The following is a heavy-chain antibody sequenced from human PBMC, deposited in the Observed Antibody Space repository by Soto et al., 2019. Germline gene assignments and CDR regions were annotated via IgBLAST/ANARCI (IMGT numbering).Heavy chain of an antibody. Sequence: QVQLVESGGGVVQPGRSLRLSCVASEFSFSNYAMHWVRQAPNKGLEWVGVISYDGSNKYYADSVKGRFTISRDKSKNTLYLQMNGLRAEHSAMYYCARDAAVSGDFDYWGQGTLVTVSS. CDR3: ARDAAVSGDFDY. J-gene: IGHJ4*02. CDR2: ISYDGSNK. D-gene: IGHD7-27*01. V-gene: IGHV3-30-3*01. CDR1: EFSFSNYA.